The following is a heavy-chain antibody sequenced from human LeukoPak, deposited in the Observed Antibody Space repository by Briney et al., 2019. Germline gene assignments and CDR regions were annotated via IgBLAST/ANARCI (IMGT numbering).Heavy chain of an antibody. J-gene: IGHJ3*01. D-gene: IGHD3-10*01. V-gene: IGHV1-2*02. Sequence: ASVKVSCKASGYTFTGYYMHWVRQAPGQGLEWMGWINPNSGATNYAQKFQGRVTMTRDTSISTAYMKLSSLRPDDTAVYYCARTRRFGEPKDAFDLWGQGTMVTVSS. CDR2: INPNSGAT. CDR3: ARTRRFGEPKDAFDL. CDR1: GYTFTGYY.